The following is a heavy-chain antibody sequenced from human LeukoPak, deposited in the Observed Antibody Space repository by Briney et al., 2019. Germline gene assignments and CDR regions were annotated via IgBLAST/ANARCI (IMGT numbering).Heavy chain of an antibody. V-gene: IGHV4-59*01. CDR2: IYYSGST. D-gene: IGHD6-19*01. CDR3: ARQYASNSGWLIFDY. CDR1: GGSISSYY. J-gene: IGHJ4*02. Sequence: SETLSLTCTVSGGSISSYYWSWTRQPPGKGLEWIGYIYYSGSTNYNPSLKSRVTISADTSKNQFSLKLSSVTAADTAVYYCARQYASNSGWLIFDYWGQGTLVTVSS.